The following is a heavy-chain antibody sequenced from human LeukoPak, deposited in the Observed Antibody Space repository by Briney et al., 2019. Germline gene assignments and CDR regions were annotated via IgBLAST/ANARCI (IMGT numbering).Heavy chain of an antibody. D-gene: IGHD5-12*01. J-gene: IGHJ4*02. CDR2: IYSGGST. V-gene: IGHV3-53*01. CDR3: ARESGYAVGDY. Sequence: PGGSLRLSCAASGFTVSSTYMTWVRQAPGKGLEWVSVIYSGGSTYYADSAKGRFTVSRDNSKNTLYLQMNSLRAEDTAMYYCARESGYAVGDYWGQGTLVTVSS. CDR1: GFTVSSTY.